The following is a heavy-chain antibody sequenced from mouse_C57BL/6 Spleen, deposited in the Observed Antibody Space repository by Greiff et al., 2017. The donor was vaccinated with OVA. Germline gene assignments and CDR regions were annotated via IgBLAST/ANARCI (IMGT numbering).Heavy chain of an antibody. V-gene: IGHV1-69*01. D-gene: IGHD2-4*01. CDR3: ASGDDDDLGDY. Sequence: QVQLQQPGAELVMPGASVKLSCKASGYTFTCYWMHWVKQRPGQGLEWIGEIDPSDSYTNYNQKFKGKSTVTVDKSSSTAYMQLSSLTSEDSAVYYYASGDDDDLGDYWGQGTTLTVSS. CDR2: IDPSDSYT. CDR1: GYTFTCYW. J-gene: IGHJ2*01.